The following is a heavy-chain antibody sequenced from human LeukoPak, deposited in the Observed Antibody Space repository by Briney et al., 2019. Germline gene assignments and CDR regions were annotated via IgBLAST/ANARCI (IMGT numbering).Heavy chain of an antibody. CDR1: GFTFSNYW. Sequence: PGGSLRLSCAASGFTFSNYWMSWVRQAPGKGLEWVATIKQTGSDEFYVDSVKGRFTISRDNAKNSLFLQMNSLRGEDTAMYYCARGSYWGGDYWGQGALVFVSS. D-gene: IGHD2-21*01. CDR3: ARGSYWGGDY. CDR2: IKQTGSDE. J-gene: IGHJ4*02. V-gene: IGHV3-7*01.